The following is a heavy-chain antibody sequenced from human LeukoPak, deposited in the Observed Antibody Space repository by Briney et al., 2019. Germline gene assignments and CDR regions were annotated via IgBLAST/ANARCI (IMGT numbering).Heavy chain of an antibody. CDR1: GFIFSSYG. D-gene: IGHD5-24*01. V-gene: IGHV3-33*01. J-gene: IGHJ4*02. CDR2: IWSDGSYK. Sequence: RTGGSLRLSCAASGFIFSSYGFHWVRQAPGKGLEWVAVIWSDGSYKYYADSVKGRFTISRDDSKNTLYLQMNSLRAEDTAVYYCARDFSLQLFDYWGQGTLVTVFS. CDR3: ARDFSLQLFDY.